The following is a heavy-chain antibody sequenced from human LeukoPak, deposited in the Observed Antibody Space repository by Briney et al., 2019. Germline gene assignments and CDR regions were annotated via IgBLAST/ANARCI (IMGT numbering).Heavy chain of an antibody. CDR3: AKDLDIYGSGSFYKGFDY. V-gene: IGHV3-23*01. Sequence: GRSLRLSCAASAFTFIVYTMRSVCQGPGEGVEWVSTISNRGGSTYYADSVKGRFTISRDNSKSTLSLQMNSLRAEDTAVYYCAKDLDIYGSGSFYKGFDYWGRGTLVTVSS. J-gene: IGHJ4*02. D-gene: IGHD3-10*01. CDR1: AFTFIVYT. CDR2: ISNRGGST.